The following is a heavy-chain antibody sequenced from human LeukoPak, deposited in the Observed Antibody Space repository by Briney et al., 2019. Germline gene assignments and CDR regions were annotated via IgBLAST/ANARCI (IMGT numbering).Heavy chain of an antibody. D-gene: IGHD5-12*01. CDR2: IYYSGST. CDR3: ARGYSGYDLGGAYYYYYYMDV. V-gene: IGHV4-61*01. J-gene: IGHJ6*03. CDR1: GGSISSSSYY. Sequence: SETLSLTCTVSGGSISSSSYYWSWIRQPPGKGLEWIGYIYYSGSTNYNPSLKSRVTISVDTSKNQFSLKLSSVTAADTAVYYCARGYSGYDLGGAYYYYYYMDVWGKGTTVTISS.